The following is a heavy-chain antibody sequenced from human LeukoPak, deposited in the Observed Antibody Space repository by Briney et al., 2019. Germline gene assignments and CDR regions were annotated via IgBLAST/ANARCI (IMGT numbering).Heavy chain of an antibody. V-gene: IGHV3-30*03. J-gene: IGHJ6*02. Sequence: GRSLRLSCAASGFTFSSYGMHWVRQAPGKGLEWVAVISYDGSNKYYADSVKGRFTISRDNSKNTLYLQMNSLRAEDTAVHYCARDLVAAAGYYYYGMDVWGQGTTVTVSS. CDR2: ISYDGSNK. D-gene: IGHD6-13*01. CDR3: ARDLVAAAGYYYYGMDV. CDR1: GFTFSSYG.